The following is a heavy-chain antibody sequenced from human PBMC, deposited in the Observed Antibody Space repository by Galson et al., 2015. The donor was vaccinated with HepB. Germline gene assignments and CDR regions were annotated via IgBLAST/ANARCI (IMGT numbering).Heavy chain of an antibody. D-gene: IGHD2-8*02. CDR2: ITSSSTYI. V-gene: IGHV3-21*01. Sequence: SLRLSCAASGFTFATYDMNWVRQAPGKGLEWVSSITSSSTYIFYADSVKGRFTISRDNAKNSLYLQMNGLRAEDTAIYYCIGGGVSYFDHWGQGTLVTVSS. CDR1: GFTFATYD. CDR3: IGGGVSYFDH. J-gene: IGHJ4*02.